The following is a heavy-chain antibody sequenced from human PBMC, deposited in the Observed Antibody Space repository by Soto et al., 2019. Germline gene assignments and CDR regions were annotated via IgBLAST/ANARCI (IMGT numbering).Heavy chain of an antibody. Sequence: QVQLVQSGAEVKKPGSSVKVSCKASGGTFSSYTISWVRQAPGQGLEWMGRIIPILGIANYAQKFQGRVTITADKSTGTAYMDMSSLRSEDTAVYYCARDVEGEDGYDYWGQGTLVTVSS. CDR1: GGTFSSYT. J-gene: IGHJ4*02. CDR3: ARDVEGEDGYDY. CDR2: IIPILGIA. D-gene: IGHD2-21*01. V-gene: IGHV1-69*08.